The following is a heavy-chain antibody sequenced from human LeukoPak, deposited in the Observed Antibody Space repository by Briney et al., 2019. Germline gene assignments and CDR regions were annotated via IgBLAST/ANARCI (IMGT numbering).Heavy chain of an antibody. J-gene: IGHJ4*02. CDR3: ATGGNSLAY. Sequence: GGSLRLSCAASGFSFSSHAMNWVRQAPGKGLECVSTISSSGSTVYYADSVKGRFTISRDNAKKSLSLQMNSLRAEDTAVYYCATGGNSLAYWGQGTLVTVSS. CDR2: ISSSGSTV. V-gene: IGHV3-48*03. D-gene: IGHD1-26*01. CDR1: GFSFSSHA.